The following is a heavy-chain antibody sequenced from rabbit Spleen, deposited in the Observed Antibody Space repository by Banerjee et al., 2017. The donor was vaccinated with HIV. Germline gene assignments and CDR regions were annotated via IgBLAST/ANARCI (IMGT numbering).Heavy chain of an antibody. V-gene: IGHV1S45*01. J-gene: IGHJ4*01. D-gene: IGHD4-1*01. CDR2: INVITGKA. CDR1: GFSFSNKAV. CDR3: AGGLAGVSGGNLSW. Sequence: QEQLVESGGGLVQPEGSLTLTCTASGFSFSNKAVRCVVRQAPERGLELMASINVITGKAVYAICAKGRFAFNKTSPPPVTLQTTSMTAAVTATYFCAGGLAGVSGGNLSWWGPGTLVTVS.